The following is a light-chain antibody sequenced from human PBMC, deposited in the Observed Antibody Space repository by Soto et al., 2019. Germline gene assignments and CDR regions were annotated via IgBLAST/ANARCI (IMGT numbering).Light chain of an antibody. Sequence: QPASVSGSPGQSITISCTGTSSDVGSYNLVSWYQQHPGKAPKLMIYEGSKRPSGVSNRFSGSKSGNTASLTISGLQAEDEADYYCCSYAGSSSHVVFGGGTKLTVL. J-gene: IGLJ2*01. V-gene: IGLV2-23*01. CDR1: SSDVGSYNL. CDR3: CSYAGSSSHVV. CDR2: EGS.